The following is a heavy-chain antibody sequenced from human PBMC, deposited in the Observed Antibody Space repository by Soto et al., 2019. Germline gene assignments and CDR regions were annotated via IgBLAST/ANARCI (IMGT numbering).Heavy chain of an antibody. J-gene: IGHJ5*02. CDR3: ARDRSVAVAGPGWFDP. CDR2: INAGNGNK. CDR1: GYTFTTYA. D-gene: IGHD6-19*01. V-gene: IGHV1-3*05. Sequence: QVQLVQSGAEEKKPGASVKVSCKASGYTFTTYAMHWVRQAPGQRLEWMGWINAGNGNKKYSQKFQGRVTITRDTSASTAYMELSSLRSEDTAVYYCARDRSVAVAGPGWFDPWGQGTLVTVSS.